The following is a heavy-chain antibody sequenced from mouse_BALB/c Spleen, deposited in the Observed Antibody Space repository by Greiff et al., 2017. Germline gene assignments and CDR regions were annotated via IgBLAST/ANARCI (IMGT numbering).Heavy chain of an antibody. CDR3: TRQIYYDYGGFAY. Sequence: LVESGAELVKPGASVKLSCKASGYTFTSYYMYWVKQRPGQGLEWIGEINPSNGGTNFNEKFKSKATLTVDKSSSTAYMQLSSLTSEDSAVYYCTRQIYYDYGGFAYWGQGTLVTVSA. CDR1: GYTFTSYY. V-gene: IGHV1S81*02. J-gene: IGHJ3*01. D-gene: IGHD2-4*01. CDR2: INPSNGGT.